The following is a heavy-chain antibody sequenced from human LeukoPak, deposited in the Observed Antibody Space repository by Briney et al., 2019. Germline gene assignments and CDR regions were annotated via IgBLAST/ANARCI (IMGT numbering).Heavy chain of an antibody. Sequence: PSETLSLTCTVSGGSISSSSYYWGWIRQPPGKGLEWIGSIYYSGTTYYNPSLKSRVTISVDTSKNQFSLKLSSVTAAGTAVYYCARDRVEWLVRKAFDIWGQGTMVTVSS. D-gene: IGHD6-19*01. CDR1: GGSISSSSYY. CDR2: IYYSGTT. CDR3: ARDRVEWLVRKAFDI. V-gene: IGHV4-39*07. J-gene: IGHJ3*02.